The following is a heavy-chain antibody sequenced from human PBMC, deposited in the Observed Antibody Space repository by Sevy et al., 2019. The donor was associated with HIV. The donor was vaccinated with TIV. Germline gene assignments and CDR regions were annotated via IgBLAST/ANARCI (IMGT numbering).Heavy chain of an antibody. J-gene: IGHJ4*02. CDR3: AKDQGYNWNTEGFFDY. CDR2: IRYDGSNK. V-gene: IGHV3-30*02. Sequence: QLGGSLRLSCAASAFSFSTNGMHWVRQAPGKGLEWVAFIRYDGSNKFYTDSVKGRFTISRDNSKNTLYLQMNSLTTEDTAVYYCAKDQGYNWNTEGFFDYWGQGTLVTVSS. D-gene: IGHD1-20*01. CDR1: AFSFSTNG.